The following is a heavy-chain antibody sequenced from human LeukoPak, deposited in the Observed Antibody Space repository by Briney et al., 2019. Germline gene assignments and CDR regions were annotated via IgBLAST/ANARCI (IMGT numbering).Heavy chain of an antibody. CDR2: IYYSGST. CDR1: GGSISSYY. Sequence: PSETLSLNCTVSGGSISSYYWGWIRQPPGKGLEWIGSIYYSGSTYYNPSLKSRVTISVDTSKNQFSLKLSSVTAADTAVYYCAGPGITMIVSPWLYWGQGTLVTVSS. CDR3: AGPGITMIVSPWLY. J-gene: IGHJ4*02. V-gene: IGHV4-39*01. D-gene: IGHD3-22*01.